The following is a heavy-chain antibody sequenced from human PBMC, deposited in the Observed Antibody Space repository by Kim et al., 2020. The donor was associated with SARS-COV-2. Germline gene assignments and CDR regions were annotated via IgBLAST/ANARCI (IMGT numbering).Heavy chain of an antibody. CDR3: ARVPYSSSLYYFDY. J-gene: IGHJ4*02. CDR1: GFTFSSYE. CDR2: ISSSGSTI. Sequence: GGSLRLSCAASGFTFSSYEMNWVRQAPGKGLEWVSYISSSGSTIYYADSVKGRFTISRDNAKNSLYLQMNSLRAEDTAVYYCARVPYSSSLYYFDYWGQGTLVTVSS. D-gene: IGHD6-13*01. V-gene: IGHV3-48*03.